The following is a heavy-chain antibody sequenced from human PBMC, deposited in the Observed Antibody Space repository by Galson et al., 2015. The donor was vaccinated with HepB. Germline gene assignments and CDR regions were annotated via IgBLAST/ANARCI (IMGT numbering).Heavy chain of an antibody. J-gene: IGHJ4*02. CDR1: GYTFTDYY. CDR3: ATGGNNWNDNFDY. CDR2: VDPEDGET. D-gene: IGHD1-1*01. V-gene: IGHV1-69-2*01. Sequence: VKVSCKVSGYTFTDYYMHWVQQAPGKGLEWMGLVDPEDGETIYAEKFQGRVTITADTSTDTAYMELSSLRSEDTAVYYCATGGNNWNDNFDYWGQGTLVTVSS.